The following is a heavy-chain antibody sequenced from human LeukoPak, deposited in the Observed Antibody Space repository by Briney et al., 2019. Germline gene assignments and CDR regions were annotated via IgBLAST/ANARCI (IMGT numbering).Heavy chain of an antibody. Sequence: ASVKVSCKASGYTFTGYYTHWVRQAPGQGLERMGRINPNSGGTNYAQKFQGRVTMSRDTSISTAYMELSRLRSDDTAVYYCARAMTTVTVNWFDPWGQGTLVTVSS. CDR3: ARAMTTVTVNWFDP. CDR2: INPNSGGT. D-gene: IGHD4-17*01. CDR1: GYTFTGYY. V-gene: IGHV1-2*06. J-gene: IGHJ5*02.